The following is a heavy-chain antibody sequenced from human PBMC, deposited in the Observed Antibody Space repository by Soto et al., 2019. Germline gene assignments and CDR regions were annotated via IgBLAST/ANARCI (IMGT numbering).Heavy chain of an antibody. CDR1: GFTFSSYG. CDR2: IWYDGSNK. Sequence: GGSLRLSCAASGFTFSSYGMHWVRQAPGKGLGWVAVIWYDGSNKYYADSVKGRFTISRDNSKNTLYLQMNSLRAEDTAVYYCARDLLPGSSSLDYWGQGTLVTVSS. CDR3: ARDLLPGSSSLDY. V-gene: IGHV3-33*01. D-gene: IGHD6-6*01. J-gene: IGHJ4*02.